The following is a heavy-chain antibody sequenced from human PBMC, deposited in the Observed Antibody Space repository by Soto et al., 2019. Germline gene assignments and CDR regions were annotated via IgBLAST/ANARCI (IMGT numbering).Heavy chain of an antibody. Sequence: QVQLVESGGGVVQPGRSLRLSCAASGFTFSSYAMHWVRQAPGKGLEWVAVISYDGSNKYYADSVKGRFTISRDNSKNTLYLQMNSPRAEDTAVYYCAGRYGGNSDYGMDVWGQGTTVTVSS. CDR3: AGRYGGNSDYGMDV. D-gene: IGHD2-21*02. V-gene: IGHV3-30-3*01. J-gene: IGHJ6*02. CDR1: GFTFSSYA. CDR2: ISYDGSNK.